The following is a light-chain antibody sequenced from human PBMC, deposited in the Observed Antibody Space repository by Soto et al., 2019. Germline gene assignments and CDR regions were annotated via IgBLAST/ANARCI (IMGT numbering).Light chain of an antibody. CDR3: QQYNNWPSLT. CDR2: GAS. V-gene: IGKV3-15*01. Sequence: EIVMTQSPATLSVSPGERATLSCRASQSLSSNLAWYQQKPGLAPRLLIYGASTRATGIPARFSGNGSGTEFTLTISSLQSADFAVYYCQQYNNWPSLTFGGGTRWIS. CDR1: QSLSSN. J-gene: IGKJ4*01.